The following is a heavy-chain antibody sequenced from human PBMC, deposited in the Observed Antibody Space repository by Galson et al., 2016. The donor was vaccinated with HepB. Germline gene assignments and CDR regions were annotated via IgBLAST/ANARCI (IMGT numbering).Heavy chain of an antibody. CDR2: IFPGDSDT. V-gene: IGHV5-51*01. Sequence: QSGAEVKKPGESLKISCKASGYSFTKNWIGWVSQMPGKGLEWMGIIFPGDSDTNYSPSFKGQVTMSVDNSITTAYLHWSSLKPSDTAMYFCTVRRFPSRGQTSPLFDYWGQGTMVTVSS. CDR1: GYSFTKNW. CDR3: TVRRFPSRGQTSPLFDY. D-gene: IGHD3-3*01. J-gene: IGHJ4*02.